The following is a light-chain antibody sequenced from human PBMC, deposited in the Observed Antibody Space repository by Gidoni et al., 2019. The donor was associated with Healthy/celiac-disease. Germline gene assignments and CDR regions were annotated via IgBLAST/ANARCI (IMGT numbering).Light chain of an antibody. CDR2: WAS. CDR1: QSVLYSSNNKNY. CDR3: QQYYSSRT. V-gene: IGKV4-1*01. J-gene: IGKJ1*01. Sequence: IVMTHSPDSLAVSLGERATINCKSSQSVLYSSNNKNYLAWYQQKPGQPPKLLIDWASTRESGVPDRFSGSGSGTDFTLTISSLQAEYVAVYYCQQYYSSRTFGQGTKVEIK.